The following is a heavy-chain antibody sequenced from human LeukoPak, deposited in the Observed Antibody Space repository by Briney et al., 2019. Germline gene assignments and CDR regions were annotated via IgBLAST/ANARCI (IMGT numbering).Heavy chain of an antibody. J-gene: IGHJ3*02. CDR2: IKSKTDGGTT. Sequence: GGSLRLSCAASGFTFSNAWMSWVRQAPGKGLEWVGRIKSKTDGGTTDYAAPVKGRFTISRDDSKNTLYLQMNSLKTEDTAVYYCTTFNSDGYGPAFDIWGQGTMVTVSS. V-gene: IGHV3-15*01. CDR1: GFTFSNAW. CDR3: TTFNSDGYGPAFDI. D-gene: IGHD5-18*01.